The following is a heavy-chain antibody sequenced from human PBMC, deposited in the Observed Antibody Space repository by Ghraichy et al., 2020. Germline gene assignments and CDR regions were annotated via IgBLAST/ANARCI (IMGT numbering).Heavy chain of an antibody. D-gene: IGHD3-10*01. CDR3: ARPYGGPQRDAFDV. Sequence: GESLNISCAASGFTFRDYAMSWVRQAPGKGLEWVSGITGSGDTTYYADSVKGRFTISRDNSKNTLYLQMNSLRADDTAVYYCARPYGGPQRDAFDVWGPGTMVTVSS. CDR1: GFTFRDYA. CDR2: ITGSGDTT. J-gene: IGHJ3*01. V-gene: IGHV3-23*01.